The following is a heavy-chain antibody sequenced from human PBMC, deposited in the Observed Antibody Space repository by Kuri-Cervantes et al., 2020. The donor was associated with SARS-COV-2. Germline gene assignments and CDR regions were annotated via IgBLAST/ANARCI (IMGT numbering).Heavy chain of an antibody. V-gene: IGHV3-11*04. Sequence: GGSRRLSCAASGFTFSDYYMSWIRQPPGKGLEWVSDISSSGSTIYYADSGKGRCTISRDNPKNSLYLQMNSLKTEDPAVYYCARAQNTYGSGSYVYFQNWGQGTLVTVSS. CDR1: GFTFSDYY. CDR3: ARAQNTYGSGSYVYFQN. D-gene: IGHD3-10*01. CDR2: ISSSGSTI. J-gene: IGHJ1*01.